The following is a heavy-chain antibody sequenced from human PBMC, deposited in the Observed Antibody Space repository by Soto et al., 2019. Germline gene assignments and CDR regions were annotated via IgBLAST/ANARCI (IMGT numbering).Heavy chain of an antibody. Sequence: QVQLVQSGAEVKKPGSSVKVSCKASGGTFSPYTINWVRQAPGQGLEWMGRIIPFHGVTNYAQKFQARVTITADKPTSTAYMELSGLRFEDTAMYYCTRVREITVSTWSFGGFWGRGTLVTVSS. V-gene: IGHV1-69*02. CDR1: GGTFSPYT. CDR3: TRVREITVSTWSFGGF. D-gene: IGHD3-10*01. J-gene: IGHJ4*02. CDR2: IIPFHGVT.